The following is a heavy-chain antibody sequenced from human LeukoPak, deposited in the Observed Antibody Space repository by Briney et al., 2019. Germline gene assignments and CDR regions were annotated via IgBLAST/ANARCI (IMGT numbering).Heavy chain of an antibody. Sequence: SVKVSCKASGGTFSSYAISWVRQAPGQGLEWMGRIIPILGIANYAQKFQGRVTITADKSTSTAYMELSSLRSEDTAVYYCVRGLSSTSALGGLDYYGMDVWGQGTTVTVSS. CDR1: GGTFSSYA. J-gene: IGHJ6*02. D-gene: IGHD2-2*01. CDR3: VRGLSSTSALGGLDYYGMDV. V-gene: IGHV1-69*04. CDR2: IIPILGIA.